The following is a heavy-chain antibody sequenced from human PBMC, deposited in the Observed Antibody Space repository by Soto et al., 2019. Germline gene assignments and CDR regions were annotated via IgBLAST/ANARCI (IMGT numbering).Heavy chain of an antibody. CDR3: ARSSCRSTSCYVVSGAGSYFAS. V-gene: IGHV3-23*01. J-gene: IGHJ4*02. CDR2: MSGSRGYT. CDR1: GFTFSTQV. Sequence: EVQLLESGGGLVQPGGSLRLSCAASGFTFSTQVMSWVRQAPGKGLEWVSAMSGSRGYTYYADSVKGRFTISRDNSKNTLYLHLTSLRAEETAVYYCARSSCRSTSCYVVSGAGSYFASWGQGTLVIVSS. D-gene: IGHD2-2*01.